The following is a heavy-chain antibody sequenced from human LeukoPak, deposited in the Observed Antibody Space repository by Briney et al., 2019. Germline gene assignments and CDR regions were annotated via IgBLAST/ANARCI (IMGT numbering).Heavy chain of an antibody. Sequence: ASVKVSCKASGYTFTGYYMHWVRQAPGQGLEWMGWINPNSGGTNYAQKFQGRVTMTRDTSISTAYMELSRLRSDDTAVYYCARVYSSSWGWFDPWGQGALVTVSS. CDR2: INPNSGGT. D-gene: IGHD6-13*01. CDR1: GYTFTGYY. J-gene: IGHJ5*02. CDR3: ARVYSSSWGWFDP. V-gene: IGHV1-2*02.